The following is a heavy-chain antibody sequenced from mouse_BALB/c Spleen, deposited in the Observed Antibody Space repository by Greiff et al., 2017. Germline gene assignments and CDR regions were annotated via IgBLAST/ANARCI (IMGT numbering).Heavy chain of an antibody. D-gene: IGHD1-2*01. CDR3: GRAKDYGYNFDY. V-gene: IGHV1-37*01. CDR1: GYSFTGYF. J-gene: IGHJ2*01. CDR2: INPYNGDT. Sequence: EVHLVESGPELVKPGASVKISCKASGYSFTGYFMNWVKQSHGKSLEWIGRINPYNGDTFYNQKFKGKATLTVDKSSSTAHMELLSLTSEDSAVYYCGRAKDYGYNFDYRGQGTTLTVSS.